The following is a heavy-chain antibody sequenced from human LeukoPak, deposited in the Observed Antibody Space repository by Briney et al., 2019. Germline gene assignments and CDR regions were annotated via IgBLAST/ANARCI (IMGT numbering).Heavy chain of an antibody. V-gene: IGHV1-8*01. CDR1: GYTFTSYD. CDR3: ARRSGLGIGFGYYYYYMDV. D-gene: IGHD3-3*01. CDR2: MNPNSGNT. Sequence: GASVKVSCKASGYTFTSYDINWVRQATGQGLEWMGWMNPNSGNTGYAQKFQGRVTMHRNTSISTAYMELSSLRSEDTAVYYCARRSGLGIGFGYYYYYMDVWGKGTTVTVSS. J-gene: IGHJ6*03.